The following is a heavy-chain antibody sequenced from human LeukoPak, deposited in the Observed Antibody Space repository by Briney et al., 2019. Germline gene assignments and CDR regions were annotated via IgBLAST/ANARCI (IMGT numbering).Heavy chain of an antibody. CDR2: MNPNSGNT. CDR3: ARGYRGSYYGYYYYYMDV. CDR1: GYTFTSYD. Sequence: VASVKVSCKASGYTFTSYDINWVRQATGQGLEWMGWMNPNSGNTGYAQKFQGRATMTRNTSISTAYMELSSLRSEDTAVYYCARGYRGSYYGYYYYYMDVWGKGTTVTVSS. D-gene: IGHD1-26*01. J-gene: IGHJ6*03. V-gene: IGHV1-8*01.